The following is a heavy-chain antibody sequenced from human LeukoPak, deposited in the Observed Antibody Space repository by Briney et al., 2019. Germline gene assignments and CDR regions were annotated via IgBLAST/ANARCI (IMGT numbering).Heavy chain of an antibody. Sequence: GESLKISCQGSGYSFTSYWIGWVRQMPGKGLEWMGIIYPGDSDTRYSPSFQGQVTISADKSISTAYLQWSSLKASDTAMYYCARIRSSSSWSYYFDYWGQGTLVTVSS. D-gene: IGHD6-13*01. CDR1: GYSFTSYW. J-gene: IGHJ4*02. CDR2: IYPGDSDT. V-gene: IGHV5-51*01. CDR3: ARIRSSSSWSYYFDY.